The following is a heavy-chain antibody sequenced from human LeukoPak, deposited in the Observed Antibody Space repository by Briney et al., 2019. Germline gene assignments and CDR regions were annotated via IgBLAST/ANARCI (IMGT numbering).Heavy chain of an antibody. CDR2: IYSSGST. CDR3: ARGVLPAASYFDY. V-gene: IGHV3-53*01. J-gene: IGHJ4*02. CDR1: GFTVSSYY. Sequence: GGSLRLSCAASGFTVSSYYMTWVRQGPGKGLEWVSVIYSSGSTYYADSVKGRFTISRDNSKNTLYLQMNSLRAEDTAVYYCARGVLPAASYFDYWGQGTLVTVSS. D-gene: IGHD2-2*01.